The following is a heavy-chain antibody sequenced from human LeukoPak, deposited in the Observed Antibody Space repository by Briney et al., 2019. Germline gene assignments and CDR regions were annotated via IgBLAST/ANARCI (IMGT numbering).Heavy chain of an antibody. V-gene: IGHV3-74*01. CDR2: INGDGSTT. J-gene: IGHJ4*02. CDR1: GFTFSTYW. CDR3: AKGLERGVRVH. D-gene: IGHD3-10*01. Sequence: PGGSLRLSCAASGFTFSTYWMHWVRQVPGKGLLWVSRINGDGSTTTYADSVKGRFTISRDNSKNTLYLQMNSLRAEDTAVYYSAKGLERGVRVHWGQGTLVTVSS.